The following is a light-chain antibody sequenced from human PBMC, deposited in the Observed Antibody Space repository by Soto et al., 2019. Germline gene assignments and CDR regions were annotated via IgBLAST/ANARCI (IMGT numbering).Light chain of an antibody. CDR3: QQYDSSPYT. CDR1: QSVSSSY. J-gene: IGKJ2*01. Sequence: EIVLTQSPGTLSLSPGERATLSCRASQSVSSSYLAWYQQTPGQAPRLLIYGASSRDTGIPDRFSGSGSGTDFTLTISRLEPEDFAEYYCQQYDSSPYTFGQGTKLEIK. V-gene: IGKV3-20*01. CDR2: GAS.